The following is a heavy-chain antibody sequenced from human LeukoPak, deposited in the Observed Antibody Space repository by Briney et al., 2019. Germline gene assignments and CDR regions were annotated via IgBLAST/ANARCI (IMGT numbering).Heavy chain of an antibody. J-gene: IGHJ4*02. D-gene: IGHD3-16*01. CDR1: GFTVSSNY. Sequence: GGSLRLSCAASGFTVSSNYMSWVRQAPGKGLEWVANIKQDRSEKYYVDSVKGRFTISRDNAKNSLYLQMNSLRAEDTAVYYCAREGIWAPYFDYWGQGTLVTVSS. CDR3: AREGIWAPYFDY. V-gene: IGHV3-7*01. CDR2: IKQDRSEK.